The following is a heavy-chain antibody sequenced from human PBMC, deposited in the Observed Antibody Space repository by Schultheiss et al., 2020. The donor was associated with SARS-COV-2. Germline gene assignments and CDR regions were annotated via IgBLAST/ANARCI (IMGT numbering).Heavy chain of an antibody. V-gene: IGHV4-31*03. CDR1: GGSISSGAYY. D-gene: IGHD3-3*01. Sequence: SQTLSLTCTVSGGSISSGAYYWSCIRQYPGKGLEWIGYIYYSGSTNYNPSLKSRVTISVDTSKNQFSLKLSSVTAADTAVYYCASYDFWSGYYTADYWGQGTLVTVSS. CDR3: ASYDFWSGYYTADY. J-gene: IGHJ4*02. CDR2: IYYSGST.